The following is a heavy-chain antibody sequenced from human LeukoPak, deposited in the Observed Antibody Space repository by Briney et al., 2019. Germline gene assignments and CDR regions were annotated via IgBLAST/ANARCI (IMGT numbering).Heavy chain of an antibody. CDR3: ATRSHCTGDSCYPV. J-gene: IGHJ6*02. Sequence: PSETLSLTCTVSGDSMTSSNHYWVWIRQPPGKGLEWIGSIYYGGSTYYNPSLKSRVTISQDTSKNQFSLKVNTVTAADTAVYHCATRSHCTGDSCYPVWGQGTTVTVSS. V-gene: IGHV4-39*01. CDR2: IYYGGST. D-gene: IGHD2-15*01. CDR1: GDSMTSSNHY.